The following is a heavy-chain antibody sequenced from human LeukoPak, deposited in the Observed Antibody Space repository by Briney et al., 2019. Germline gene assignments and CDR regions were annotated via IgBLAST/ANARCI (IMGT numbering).Heavy chain of an antibody. CDR2: IIPIFGTA. CDR3: VTYDSSGYQYYFDY. D-gene: IGHD3-22*01. V-gene: IGHV1-69*06. CDR1: GGTFSSYA. Sequence: PVKVSCKAAGGTFSSYAISWVRQAPGQGLEWMGRIIPIFGTANYAQKFQGRVTITADKSTSTAYMELSSPRSEDTAVYYCVTYDSSGYQYYFDYWGQGTLVTVSS. J-gene: IGHJ4*02.